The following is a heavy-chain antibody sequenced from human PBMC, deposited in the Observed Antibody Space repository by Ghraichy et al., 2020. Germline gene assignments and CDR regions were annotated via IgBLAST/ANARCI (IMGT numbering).Heavy chain of an antibody. CDR1: GGSISSYY. D-gene: IGHD4-23*01. V-gene: IGHV4-59*01. J-gene: IGHJ4*02. Sequence: TLSLTCTVSGGSISSYYWSWIRQPPGKGLEWIGYIYYSGSTNYNPSLKSRVTISVDTSKNQFSLKLSSVTAADTAVYYCARGGTTVVTPLGYWGQGTLVTVSS. CDR3: ARGGTTVVTPLGY. CDR2: IYYSGST.